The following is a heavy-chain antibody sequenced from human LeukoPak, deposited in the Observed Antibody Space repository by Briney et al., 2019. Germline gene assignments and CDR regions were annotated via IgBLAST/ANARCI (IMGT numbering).Heavy chain of an antibody. D-gene: IGHD3-22*01. V-gene: IGHV3-15*01. Sequence: PGGSLRLSCAASGFTSSYAWMTWVRQAPGKRLEWVGRIKSIADGGTTDYAAAVKGRFTISRDDSKNTLYLQVNSLKTEDTALYYCTTVRSGYGVFDIWGQGTMVTVSS. CDR1: GFTSSYAW. J-gene: IGHJ3*02. CDR2: IKSIADGGTT. CDR3: TTVRSGYGVFDI.